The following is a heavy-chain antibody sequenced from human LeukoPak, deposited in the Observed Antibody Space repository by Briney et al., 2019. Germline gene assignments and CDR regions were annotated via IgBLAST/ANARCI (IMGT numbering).Heavy chain of an antibody. J-gene: IGHJ1*01. V-gene: IGHV1-18*01. CDR3: AGGHSTSWPEYFQH. CDR1: GYTFNRYG. D-gene: IGHD6-13*01. Sequence: ASVKVSCKASGYTFNRYGISWVRQAPGQGLEWMGWISAYNGNTKNAQNLQGRVTMTTDTSTTTAYMELRSLKSDDTAMYYCAGGHSTSWPEYFQHWGQGTLVTVSS. CDR2: ISAYNGNT.